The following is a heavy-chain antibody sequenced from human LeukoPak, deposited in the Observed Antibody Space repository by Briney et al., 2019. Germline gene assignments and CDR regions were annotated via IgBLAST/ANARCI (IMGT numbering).Heavy chain of an antibody. V-gene: IGHV1-46*01. J-gene: IGHJ4*02. CDR1: GYTFTSYY. Sequence: ASVKVSCKASGYTFTSYYMHWVQQAPGQGLEWMGIINPSGGSTSYAQKFQGRVTMTRDTSTSTVYMELSSLRSEDTAVYYCARDSLWFGELLLFDYWGQGTLVTVSS. CDR2: INPSGGST. D-gene: IGHD3-10*01. CDR3: ARDSLWFGELLLFDY.